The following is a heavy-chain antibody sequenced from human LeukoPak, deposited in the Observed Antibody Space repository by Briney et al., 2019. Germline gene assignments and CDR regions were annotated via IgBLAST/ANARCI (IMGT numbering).Heavy chain of an antibody. CDR2: ITSSSGYI. CDR1: GFTFSSFS. D-gene: IGHD3-22*01. Sequence: GRSLRLSCAASGFTFSSFSMNWVRQAPGKWLEWVSSITSSSGYIYYADSVKGRFTISRDTAKNSLYLQMNSLRAEDTAVYYCARDRYYYDSSGYYEDDAFDIWGQGTMVTVSS. J-gene: IGHJ3*02. CDR3: ARDRYYYDSSGYYEDDAFDI. V-gene: IGHV3-21*01.